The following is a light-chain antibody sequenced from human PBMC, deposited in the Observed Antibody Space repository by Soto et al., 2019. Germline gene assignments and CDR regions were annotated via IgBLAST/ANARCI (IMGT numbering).Light chain of an antibody. CDR2: GAS. Sequence: EIVLTQSPGTLSLSPGERATLSCRASRSITNNYLAWYQQKPGQAPRLLIYGASSRATGIPDRFSGSGSGTDFTLTISRLEPEDFAVYYCQHYDSLRWTFGLGTKVDIK. CDR1: RSITNNY. CDR3: QHYDSLRWT. J-gene: IGKJ1*01. V-gene: IGKV3-20*01.